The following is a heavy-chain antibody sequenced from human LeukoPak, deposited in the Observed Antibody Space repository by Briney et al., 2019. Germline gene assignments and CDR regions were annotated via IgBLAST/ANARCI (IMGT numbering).Heavy chain of an antibody. CDR1: GGSISSYY. J-gene: IGHJ6*03. CDR2: IYYSGGT. Sequence: SETLSLTCTVSGGSISSYYWSWIRQPPGKGLEWIGYIYYSGGTNYNPSLKSRVTISVDTSKNQVSLKLSSVTAADTAVYYCARGRILRIAKYYMDVWGKGTTVTISS. D-gene: IGHD2-15*01. V-gene: IGHV4-59*01. CDR3: ARGRILRIAKYYMDV.